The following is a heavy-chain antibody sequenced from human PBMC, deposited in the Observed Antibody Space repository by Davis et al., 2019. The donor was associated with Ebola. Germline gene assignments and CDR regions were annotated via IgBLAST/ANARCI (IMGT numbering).Heavy chain of an antibody. J-gene: IGHJ4*02. CDR2: INGYNCNT. D-gene: IGHD6-6*01. CDR3: ARGRYPTSSLDY. Sequence: ASVKVSCKTFGYTFSSYGISWVRQAPGQGLEWMGWINGYNCNTNYAQRLQGRVTMTTDTSTSTAYMELRSLISDDTAVYYCARGRYPTSSLDYWGQGTLVTVSS. CDR1: GYTFSSYG. V-gene: IGHV1-18*01.